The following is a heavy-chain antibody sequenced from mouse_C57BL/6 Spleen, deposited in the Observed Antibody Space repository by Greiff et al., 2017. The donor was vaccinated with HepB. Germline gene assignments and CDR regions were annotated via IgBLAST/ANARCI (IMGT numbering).Heavy chain of an antibody. CDR2: ISSGGDYI. Sequence: EVHLVESGEGLVKPGGSLKLSCAASGFTFSSYAMSWVRQTPEKRLEWVAYISSGGDYIYYADTVKGRFTISRDNARNTLYLQMSSLKSEDTAMYYCTREYYGSSYEGYFDVWGTGTTVTVSS. V-gene: IGHV5-9-1*02. D-gene: IGHD1-1*01. J-gene: IGHJ1*03. CDR1: GFTFSSYA. CDR3: TREYYGSSYEGYFDV.